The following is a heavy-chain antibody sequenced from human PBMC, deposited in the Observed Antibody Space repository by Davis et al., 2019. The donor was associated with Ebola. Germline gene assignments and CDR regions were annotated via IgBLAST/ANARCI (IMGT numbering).Heavy chain of an antibody. Sequence: PGGSLRLSCKGSGYSFTSYWIGWVRQMPGKGLEWMGIIYPGDSDTRYSPSFQGQVTISADKSISTAYLQWSSLKASDTAMYYCAMIHRYCSSTSCYPEYFQHWGQGTLVTVSS. J-gene: IGHJ1*01. CDR3: AMIHRYCSSTSCYPEYFQH. CDR2: IYPGDSDT. D-gene: IGHD2-2*01. CDR1: GYSFTSYW. V-gene: IGHV5-51*01.